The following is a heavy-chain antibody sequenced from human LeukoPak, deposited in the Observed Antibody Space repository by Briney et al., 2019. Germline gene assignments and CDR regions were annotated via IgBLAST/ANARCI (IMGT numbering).Heavy chain of an antibody. J-gene: IGHJ6*02. CDR1: GFTFSSYG. CDR3: AKDQNDIAVAGLYYYYGMDV. V-gene: IGHV3-30*18. D-gene: IGHD6-19*01. CDR2: ISYDGSNK. Sequence: PGGSLRLSCAASGFTFSSYGMHWVRQAPGKGLEWVAVISYDGSNKYYADSVKGRFTISRDNSKNTLYLQMNSLRAEDTAVYYCAKDQNDIAVAGLYYYYGMDVWGQGTTVTVSS.